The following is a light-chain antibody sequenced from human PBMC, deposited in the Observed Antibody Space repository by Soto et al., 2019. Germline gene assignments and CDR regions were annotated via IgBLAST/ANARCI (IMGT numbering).Light chain of an antibody. J-gene: IGKJ2*01. CDR3: LQYNNRPPYT. CDR2: GAS. Sequence: ETVMTQSPATLSVSPGERVTLSCRASQSISTNLAWYQQRPGQAPRLLIFGASRRATDIPARFSGSGSYTEFTLTISSLQSEDFAVYYCLQYNNRPPYTFGQGNRLEI. V-gene: IGKV3-15*01. CDR1: QSISTN.